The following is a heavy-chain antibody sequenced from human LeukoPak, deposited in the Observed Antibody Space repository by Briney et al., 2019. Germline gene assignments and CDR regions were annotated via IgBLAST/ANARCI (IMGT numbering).Heavy chain of an antibody. CDR1: GYTFTSYD. CDR3: ARLNDYGDCVGDPDYYYYMDV. CDR2: MNPNSGNT. Sequence: ASVKVSCKASGYTFTSYDINWVRQATGQGLEWMGWMNPNSGNTGYAQKFQGRVTMTRNTSISTAYMELSSLRSEDTAVYYCARLNDYGDCVGDPDYYYYMDVWGKGTTVTVSS. J-gene: IGHJ6*03. D-gene: IGHD4-17*01. V-gene: IGHV1-8*01.